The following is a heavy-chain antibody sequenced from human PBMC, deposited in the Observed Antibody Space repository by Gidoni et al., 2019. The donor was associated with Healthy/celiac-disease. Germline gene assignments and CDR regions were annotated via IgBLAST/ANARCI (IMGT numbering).Heavy chain of an antibody. CDR2: ISYDGSNK. CDR1: GFTFSSYA. J-gene: IGHJ6*04. Sequence: QVQLVESGGGVVQPGRSRRISCAASGFTFSSYAMPGVRQAPGKWLECVAVISYDGSNKYYADSVKCRFPISRDNSKNTLYLQMNSLRAEDTSEYYCARVRDFLAGGFGIDVWGKGTTVTVSS. V-gene: IGHV3-30-3*01. CDR3: ARVRDFLAGGFGIDV. D-gene: IGHD3-10*01.